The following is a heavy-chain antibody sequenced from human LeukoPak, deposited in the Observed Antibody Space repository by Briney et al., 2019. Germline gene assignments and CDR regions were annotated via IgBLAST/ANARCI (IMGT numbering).Heavy chain of an antibody. CDR2: ISGRGDFT. Sequence: GGSLRLSCAASGFTFSKSAMTWVRQAPGTGLEYVSAISGRGDFTYYADSVKGRFSISRDNSRNMLYLQMSSLRAEDTAVYYCAKREAEESGPIDYWGQGILATVSS. CDR3: AKREAEESGPIDY. J-gene: IGHJ4*02. CDR1: GFTFSKSA. D-gene: IGHD3-3*01. V-gene: IGHV3-23*01.